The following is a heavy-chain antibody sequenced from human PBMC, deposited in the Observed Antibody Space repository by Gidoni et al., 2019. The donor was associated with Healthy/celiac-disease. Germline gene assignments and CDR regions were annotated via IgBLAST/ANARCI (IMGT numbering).Heavy chain of an antibody. D-gene: IGHD3-22*01. Sequence: EVQLVASGGGLVQPGGFLRLSCAASGFTFSSYEMYWVRQAPGKGLEWVSDISSSGSTIYYADSVKGRFTISRDNAKNSLYLQMNSLRAEDTAVYYCAKSQTYYYDSSGYPLYYYGMDVWGQGTTVTVSS. CDR3: AKSQTYYYDSSGYPLYYYGMDV. J-gene: IGHJ6*02. V-gene: IGHV3-48*03. CDR2: ISSSGSTI. CDR1: GFTFSSYE.